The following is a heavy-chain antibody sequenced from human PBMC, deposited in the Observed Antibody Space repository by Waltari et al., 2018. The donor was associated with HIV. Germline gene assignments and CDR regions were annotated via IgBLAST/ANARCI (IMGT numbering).Heavy chain of an antibody. CDR2: INPISGGT. CDR1: GYMITGHY. CDR3: ARESGYQLVRWLDP. D-gene: IGHD2-2*01. V-gene: IGHV1-2*02. Sequence: QVHLVQSGPEVKKPGASMKVSCKASGYMITGHYMHWLRQAPGQGLEWMGWINPISGGTNYAQTLQGRVTMTRDASINTVYMELKSLRYDDTAMYYCARESGYQLVRWLDPWGQGTRVTVSS. J-gene: IGHJ5*02.